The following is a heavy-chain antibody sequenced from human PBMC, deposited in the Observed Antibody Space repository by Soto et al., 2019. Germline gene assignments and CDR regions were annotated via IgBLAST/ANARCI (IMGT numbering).Heavy chain of an antibody. CDR3: AIVPGGYDYGDSWYFDL. CDR2: INPNSGGT. V-gene: IGHV1-2*02. J-gene: IGHJ2*01. Sequence: QVQLVQSGAEVKKPGASVKVSCKASGYTFTGYYMHWVRQAPGQGLEWMGWINPNSGGTNYAQRFQGRVTMTRDTSISTAYMELSRLKSDDTAVYYCAIVPGGYDYGDSWYFDLWGRGTLVTVSS. D-gene: IGHD4-17*01. CDR1: GYTFTGYY.